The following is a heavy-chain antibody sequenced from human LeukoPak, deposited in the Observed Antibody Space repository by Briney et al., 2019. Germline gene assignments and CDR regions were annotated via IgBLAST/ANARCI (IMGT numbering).Heavy chain of an antibody. CDR1: GFTFSSYS. CDR2: ISSNSSYI. Sequence: GGSLRLSCAASGFTFSSYSMNWVRQAPGKGLEWVSSISSNSSYIYYADSVKGRFTISRDNAKNSLYLQMNSLRAEDTAVYYCARGGSDLDYWGQGTLVTVSS. V-gene: IGHV3-21*01. D-gene: IGHD2-15*01. J-gene: IGHJ4*02. CDR3: ARGGSDLDY.